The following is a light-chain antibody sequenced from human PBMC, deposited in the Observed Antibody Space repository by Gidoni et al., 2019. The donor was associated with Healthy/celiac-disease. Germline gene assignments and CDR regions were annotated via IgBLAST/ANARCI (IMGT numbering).Light chain of an antibody. CDR2: DSS. V-gene: IGKV3-11*01. CDR1: QSVSSY. CDR3: QQRSNWLT. Sequence: IVLTQSPATLSLSPGERATLSCSASQSVSSYLAWYQQKPGQAPRLLIYDSSNRATGIPARFSGSGSGTDFTLTISSLGPEDFAVYYCQQRSNWLTFGGGTKVEIK. J-gene: IGKJ4*01.